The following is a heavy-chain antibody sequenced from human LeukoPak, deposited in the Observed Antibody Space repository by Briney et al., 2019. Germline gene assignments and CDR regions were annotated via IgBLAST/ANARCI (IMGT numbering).Heavy chain of an antibody. CDR1: GFAFSSFT. V-gene: IGHV3-21*01. D-gene: IGHD2-21*01. Sequence: GGSLRLSCAASGFAFSSFTMNWVRQAPGKGLEGVSPINGDSRYIHYADSVKGRFTISRDNAKNSLFHQMISLRVEDAALYYCARDGDDGTILSLVGDDDAFDVWGQGTVVTVSS. J-gene: IGHJ3*01. CDR3: ARDGDDGTILSLVGDDDAFDV. CDR2: INGDSRYI.